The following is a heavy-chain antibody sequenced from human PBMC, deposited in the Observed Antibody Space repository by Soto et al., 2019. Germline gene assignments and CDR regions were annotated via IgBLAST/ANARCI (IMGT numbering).Heavy chain of an antibody. J-gene: IGHJ4*02. CDR3: ARYYYDSRGYTRPFDF. CDR1: GCTFTSYG. CDR2: VSGYNGNT. Sequence: AAVKVSCKASGCTFTSYGISWVRQAPGQGLEWMGWVSGYNGNTDYTHKLQGRVTMTTDTSTSTAYMELRSLRSDDTAVYYCARYYYDSRGYTRPFDFWGQGTLVTVSS. V-gene: IGHV1-18*01. D-gene: IGHD3-22*01.